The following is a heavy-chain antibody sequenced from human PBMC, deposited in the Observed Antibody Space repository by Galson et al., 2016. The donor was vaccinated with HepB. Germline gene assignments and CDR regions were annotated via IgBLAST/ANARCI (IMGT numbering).Heavy chain of an antibody. J-gene: IGHJ4*02. CDR2: IRLDGSNK. D-gene: IGHD3-22*01. CDR3: ARVYYDRSGYSHFDQ. V-gene: IGHV3-33*01. Sequence: SLRLSCAASGFPFSGSAMHWVRQVPGKGLEWVALIRLDGSNKYYADSVKGRFTISRDNSQNMLYLQMNSLRDDDTAVYYCARVYYDRSGYSHFDQWGQGTLVTVSS. CDR1: GFPFSGSA.